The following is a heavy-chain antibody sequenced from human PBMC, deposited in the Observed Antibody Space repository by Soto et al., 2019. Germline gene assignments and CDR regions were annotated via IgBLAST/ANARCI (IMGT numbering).Heavy chain of an antibody. CDR3: GRDGGSYARKHYWDY. Sequence: GGSLRLSCSASGFTFSSYWMSWVRQAPGKGLEWVANIKQDGSEKYYVDSVKGRFTISRDNAKNSLYLQMNSLRAEDTAVYYCGRDGGSYARKHYWDYWGQRTLGPGS. D-gene: IGHD2-2*01. J-gene: IGHJ4*02. CDR2: IKQDGSEK. V-gene: IGHV3-7*03. CDR1: GFTFSSYW.